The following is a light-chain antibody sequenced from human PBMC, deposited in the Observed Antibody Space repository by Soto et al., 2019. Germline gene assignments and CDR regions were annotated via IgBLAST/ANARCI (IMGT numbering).Light chain of an antibody. CDR3: QQYYSTLRT. Sequence: DIVMTQSPDSLAVSLGERATINCKSSQSVLYSSNNKNYLAWYQQKPGQPPKLLIYWASTRESGVPXRXXGXXXXXXXXLTISSLQAEDVAVYYCQQYYSTLRTFGGGTKVEIK. V-gene: IGKV4-1*01. CDR2: WAS. J-gene: IGKJ4*01. CDR1: QSVLYSSNNKNY.